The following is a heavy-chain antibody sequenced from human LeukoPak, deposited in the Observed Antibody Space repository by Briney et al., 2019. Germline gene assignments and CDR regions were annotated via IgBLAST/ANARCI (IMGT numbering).Heavy chain of an antibody. Sequence: ASVKVSCKASGYTFTSYYMHWVRQAPGQGLEWMGIINPSGGSTSYAQKFQGRVTMTRDTSTSTVYMELSSLTSEDTAVYYCARSYCSSTSCHDYYYYGMDAWGQGTTVTVSS. V-gene: IGHV1-46*01. CDR1: GYTFTSYY. CDR3: ARSYCSSTSCHDYYYYGMDA. D-gene: IGHD2-2*01. CDR2: INPSGGST. J-gene: IGHJ6*02.